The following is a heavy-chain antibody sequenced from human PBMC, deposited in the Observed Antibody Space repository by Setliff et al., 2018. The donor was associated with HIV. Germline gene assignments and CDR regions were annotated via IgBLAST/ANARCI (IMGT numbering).Heavy chain of an antibody. V-gene: IGHV3-21*01. J-gene: IGHJ4*02. D-gene: IGHD3-10*01. CDR2: ISSSSSYI. CDR3: ARDKGRYGSGNYFDY. Sequence: GGSLRLSCAASGFTFSSYAMSWVRQAPGKGLEWVSSISSSSSYIYYADSVKGRFTISRDNAKNSLYLQMNSLRAEDTAVYYCARDKGRYGSGNYFDYWGQGTLVTVSS. CDR1: GFTFSSYA.